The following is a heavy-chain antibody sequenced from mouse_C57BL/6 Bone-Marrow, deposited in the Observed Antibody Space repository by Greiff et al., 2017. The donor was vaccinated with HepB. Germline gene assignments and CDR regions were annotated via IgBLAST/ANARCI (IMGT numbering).Heavy chain of an antibody. V-gene: IGHV5-12*01. J-gene: IGHJ3*01. Sequence: EVHLVESGGGLVQPGGSLKLSCAASGFTFSDYYMYWVRQTPEKRLEWVAYISNGGGSTYYPDTVKGRFTISRDNAKDTLYLKMSRLKSEDTALYYCARHYDYDQAWFAYWGQGTLVTVSA. CDR3: ARHYDYDQAWFAY. D-gene: IGHD2-4*01. CDR1: GFTFSDYY. CDR2: ISNGGGST.